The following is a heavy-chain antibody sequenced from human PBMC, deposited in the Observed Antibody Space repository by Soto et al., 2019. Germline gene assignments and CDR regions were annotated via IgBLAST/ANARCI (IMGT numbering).Heavy chain of an antibody. V-gene: IGHV3-21*01. CDR2: ISSSGHSI. D-gene: IGHD3-10*01. Sequence: GESLKISCKGFDFILSPSTIHWVRQAPGKGLEWVSSISSSGHSIDYADSSKGRFTISRDNAKNSVFLQMNSLKVEDTAVYYCAIDRPNYGGSGGGYYKSGGDHWGQGILVTFSS. J-gene: IGHJ5*02. CDR3: AIDRPNYGGSGGGYYKSGGDH. CDR1: DFILSPST.